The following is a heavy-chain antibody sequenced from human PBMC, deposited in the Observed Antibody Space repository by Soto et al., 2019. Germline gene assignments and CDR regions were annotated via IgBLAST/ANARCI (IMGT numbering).Heavy chain of an antibody. V-gene: IGHV4-34*01. CDR2: INDSGNI. Sequence: QVQLQQCGAGLLKPSETLSLTCAVYGGSFSGYQWTWIRQTPGKGLEWIGEINDSGNINYNPSLKRRVTILVDTAKKQISRRLSSVTAADTSVYYCARGLILWFGELSRRGGYYYYMDVWGKGTSVTVSS. CDR3: ARGLILWFGELSRRGGYYYYMDV. D-gene: IGHD3-10*01. J-gene: IGHJ6*03. CDR1: GGSFSGYQ.